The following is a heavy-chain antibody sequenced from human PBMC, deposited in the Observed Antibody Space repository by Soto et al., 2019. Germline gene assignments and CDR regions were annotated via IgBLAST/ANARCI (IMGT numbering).Heavy chain of an antibody. J-gene: IGHJ4*02. Sequence: QVQLVESGGGVVQPGRSLRLSCAASGFTFSSYAMRWVRQAPGKGREWVAVISYDGSNKYYADSVKGRFTISRDNSKNTLYLQMNSLRAEDTAVYYCARDHHDSSGLTVGYWGQGTLVTVSS. CDR1: GFTFSSYA. CDR3: ARDHHDSSGLTVGY. V-gene: IGHV3-30-3*01. D-gene: IGHD3-22*01. CDR2: ISYDGSNK.